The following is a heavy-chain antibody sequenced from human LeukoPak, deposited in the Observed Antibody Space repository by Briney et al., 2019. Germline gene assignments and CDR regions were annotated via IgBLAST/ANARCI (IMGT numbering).Heavy chain of an antibody. CDR2: IKQDGSEK. V-gene: IGHV3-7*01. CDR1: GFTFSSYW. Sequence: PGGSLRLSCAASGFTFSSYWMSWVRQAPGKGLEWVANIKQDGSEKYYVDSVKGRFTISRDNAKNSLYLQMNSLRAEDTAVYYCARGTSSLNYDAFDIWGQGTLVTVSS. J-gene: IGHJ3*02. CDR3: ARGTSSLNYDAFDI. D-gene: IGHD6-19*01.